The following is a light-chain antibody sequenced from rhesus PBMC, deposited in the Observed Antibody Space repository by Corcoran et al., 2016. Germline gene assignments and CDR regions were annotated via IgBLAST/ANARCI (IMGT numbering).Light chain of an antibody. Sequence: DIQMTQSPSSLSASVGDTVTITCRASQTISSWLDWYQQKPGKAPKLLIYKASSLQGGVPSRFSGRGYGTDFTLTSSGLQPEDFATYYCLKDYDTPWTFGRGTKVEIK. CDR2: KAS. J-gene: IGKJ1*01. V-gene: IGKV1-22*01. CDR1: QTISSW. CDR3: LKDYDTPWT.